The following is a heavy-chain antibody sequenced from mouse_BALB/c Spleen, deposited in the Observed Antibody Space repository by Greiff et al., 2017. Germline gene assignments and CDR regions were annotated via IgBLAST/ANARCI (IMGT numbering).Heavy chain of an antibody. Sequence: VQLQQSGAELVRPGASVTLSCKASGYTFTDYEMHWVKQTPVHGLEWIGAIDPETGGTAYNQKFKDKATLTVDKSSSTAYMQLSSPTSEDSAVYYCARGDGYAWFAYWGQGTLVTVSA. CDR3: ARGDGYAWFAY. D-gene: IGHD2-2*01. CDR2: IDPETGGT. V-gene: IGHV1-15*01. CDR1: GYTFTDYE. J-gene: IGHJ3*01.